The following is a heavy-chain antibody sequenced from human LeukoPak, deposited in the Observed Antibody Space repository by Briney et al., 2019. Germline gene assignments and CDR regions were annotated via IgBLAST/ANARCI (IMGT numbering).Heavy chain of an antibody. CDR1: GGTFSSYA. J-gene: IGHJ3*02. D-gene: IGHD3-10*01. CDR3: ATDPHSLWFGGGDAFDI. V-gene: IGHV1-69*04. CDR2: IIPILGIA. Sequence: SVKVSCKASGGTFSSYAISWVRQAPGQGLEWMGRIIPILGIANYAQKFQGRVTITADKSTSTAYMELSSLRSEDTAVYYCATDPHSLWFGGGDAFDIWGQGTMVTVSS.